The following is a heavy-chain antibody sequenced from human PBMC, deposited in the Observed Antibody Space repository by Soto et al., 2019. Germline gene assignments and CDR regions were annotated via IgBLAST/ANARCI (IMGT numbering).Heavy chain of an antibody. CDR3: ARNYYDSSGYLPNWFDP. Sequence: QVQLVQSGAEVKKPGASVKVSCKASGYTFASYTMHWVRQAPGQRLEWMGWINAGNGNTKYSQKLQGRVTMTTDTSTSTAYMELRSLRSDDTAVYYCARNYYDSSGYLPNWFDPWGQGTLVTVSS. D-gene: IGHD3-22*01. CDR1: GYTFASYT. J-gene: IGHJ5*02. CDR2: INAGNGNT. V-gene: IGHV1-3*01.